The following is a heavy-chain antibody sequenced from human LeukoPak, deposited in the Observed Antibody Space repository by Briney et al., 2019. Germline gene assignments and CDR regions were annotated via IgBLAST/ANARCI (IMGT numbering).Heavy chain of an antibody. V-gene: IGHV3-23*01. CDR2: ISGSGSST. CDR1: GFTFSKYA. CDR3: AILYSSSPLDY. J-gene: IGHJ4*02. Sequence: GESLRLSCAASGFTFSKYAMSWVRQAPGEGLEWVSGISGSGSSTYYADSGKGRFTISRDSSKNTLYLQMNSLRAEDTAVYYCAILYSSSPLDYWGQGTLVTVSS. D-gene: IGHD6-6*01.